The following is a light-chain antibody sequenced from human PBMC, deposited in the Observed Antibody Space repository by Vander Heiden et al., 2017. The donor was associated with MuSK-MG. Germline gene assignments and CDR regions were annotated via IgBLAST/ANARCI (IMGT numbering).Light chain of an antibody. CDR2: GAS. V-gene: IGKV3-20*01. J-gene: IGKJ3*01. CDR3: QQYGSSPSFT. Sequence: GTLSLSPGERATLSCRASQSVSSSYLAWYQQKPGQAPRLLIYGASSRATGIPDRFSGSGSGTDFTLTISRLEPEDFAVYYCQQYGSSPSFTFGHGTKVEIK. CDR1: QSVSSSY.